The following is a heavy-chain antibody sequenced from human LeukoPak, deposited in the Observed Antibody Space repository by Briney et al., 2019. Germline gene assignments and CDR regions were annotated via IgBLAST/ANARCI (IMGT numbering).Heavy chain of an antibody. J-gene: IGHJ4*02. CDR3: ATWRGVFD. V-gene: IGHV4-31*03. CDR1: GASVSSGGYY. Sequence: SQTPSLTCTVSGASVSSGGYYWSWIRQHPGKGLEWIGYIYYSGSTYYSPSLKSRITISVDTSKNQFSLRLSSVTAADTAVYYCATWRGVFDWGQGTLVTVSS. CDR2: IYYSGST. D-gene: IGHD6-13*01.